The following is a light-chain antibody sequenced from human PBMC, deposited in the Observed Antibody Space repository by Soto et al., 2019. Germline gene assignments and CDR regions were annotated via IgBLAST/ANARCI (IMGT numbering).Light chain of an antibody. CDR2: GAS. CDR1: QSLSSN. CDR3: QQYYNWPQA. V-gene: IGKV3-15*01. J-gene: IGKJ1*01. Sequence: EIVMTQSPATLSVSPGERATLSCRASQSLSSNLAWYQQKPGQAPRLLIYGASTRATGIPARFSGSGSATEFTLTLSSLQSEDFAVYYCQQYYNWPQAFGQGTKVEIK.